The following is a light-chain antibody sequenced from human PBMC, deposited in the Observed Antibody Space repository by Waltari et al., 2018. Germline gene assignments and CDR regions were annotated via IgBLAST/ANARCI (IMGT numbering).Light chain of an antibody. J-gene: IGKJ4*01. V-gene: IGKV1-8*01. CDR3: QHYHEYPIT. Sequence: AIRMTQFPSSISASTGDRVTITCRASQRIYPYLAWYQQKPGKAPKLLIYGVSTSLSGVPSRFSGSESGTDFTLTISSLESEDSATYYCQHYHEYPITSGGGTRVEIK. CDR2: GVS. CDR1: QRIYPY.